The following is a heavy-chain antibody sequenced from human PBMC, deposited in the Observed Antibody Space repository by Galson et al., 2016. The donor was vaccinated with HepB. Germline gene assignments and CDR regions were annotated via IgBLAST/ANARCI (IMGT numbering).Heavy chain of an antibody. CDR1: GDSVSSNSAA. CDR2: IYYRSNWHY. J-gene: IGHJ4*02. CDR3: ARVSLITASVWTWSAVDY. D-gene: IGHD6-19*01. V-gene: IGHV6-1*01. Sequence: CAISGDSVSSNSAAWNWIRQSPSRGLEWLGRIYYRSNWHYDYAVSVKSRVPINPDTSKNQFSLQLNSVTPEDTVVYYCARVSLITASVWTWSAVDYWGLGTPVTVSS.